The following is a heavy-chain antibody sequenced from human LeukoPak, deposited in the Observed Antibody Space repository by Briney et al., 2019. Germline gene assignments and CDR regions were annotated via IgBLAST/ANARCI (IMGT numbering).Heavy chain of an antibody. CDR2: FYSDDSR. D-gene: IGHD6-19*01. Sequence: GGSLTLSCAASGFTVSSNYMSWVRQAPAPGQELVSSFYSDDSRYYADSVKGRFTISRDNSKTTIYLQMNSLRDEDTAVYYCARAFQAGAQLFDYWGQGTLVTVSS. CDR3: ARAFQAGAQLFDY. J-gene: IGHJ4*02. CDR1: GFTVSSNY. V-gene: IGHV3-53*01.